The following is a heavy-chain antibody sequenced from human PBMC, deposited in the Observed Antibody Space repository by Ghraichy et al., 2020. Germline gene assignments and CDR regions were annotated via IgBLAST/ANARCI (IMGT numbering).Heavy chain of an antibody. CDR1: GFSFSVYW. J-gene: IGHJ4*02. D-gene: IGHD5-24*01. CDR2: INQDASST. Sequence: GGSLRLSCAASGFSFSVYWMHWVRQAPGKGLVWVARINQDASSTNYADSVKGRCTISRDNARNTLYLEMNSLRADDTAVYYCVGVQDGYNYEAYWDQGTLVTVS. V-gene: IGHV3-74*01. CDR3: VGVQDGYNYEAY.